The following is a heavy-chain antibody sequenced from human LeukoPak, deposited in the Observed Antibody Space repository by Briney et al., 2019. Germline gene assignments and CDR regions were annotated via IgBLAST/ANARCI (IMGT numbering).Heavy chain of an antibody. J-gene: IGHJ4*02. V-gene: IGHV3-9*01. Sequence: PGGSLRLSCAASGFTFDDYAMRWVRHAPGKGLEWVSGISWNSGSIGYADSVKGRFTISRDNAKNSLYLQMNSLRAEDTALYYRAKDRNKWYDFLFDYWGQGTLVTVSS. D-gene: IGHD3/OR15-3a*01. CDR1: GFTFDDYA. CDR2: ISWNSGSI. CDR3: AKDRNKWYDFLFDY.